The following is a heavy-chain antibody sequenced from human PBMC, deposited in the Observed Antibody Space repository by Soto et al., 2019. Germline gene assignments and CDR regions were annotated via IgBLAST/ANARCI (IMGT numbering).Heavy chain of an antibody. V-gene: IGHV1-46*01. CDR2: INPSGGST. Sequence: GASVKVSCKASGYTFTSYYMHWVRQAPGQGLEWMGIINPSGGSTSYAQKFQGRVTITADESTSTAYMELSSLRSEDTAVYYCARSLGAGYYGMDVWGQGTTVTVSS. J-gene: IGHJ6*02. CDR1: GYTFTSYY. CDR3: ARSLGAGYYGMDV. D-gene: IGHD3-16*01.